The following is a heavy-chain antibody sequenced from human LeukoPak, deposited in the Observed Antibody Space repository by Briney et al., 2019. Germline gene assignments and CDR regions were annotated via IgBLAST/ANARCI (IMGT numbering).Heavy chain of an antibody. CDR1: GFTFSSYG. V-gene: IGHV3-33*01. Sequence: GGSLRLSCAASGFTFSSYGMHWVRQAPGKGLEWVAVIWYDGSNKYYADSVKGRFTISRDNSKNTLYLQMNSLRAEDTAVYYCARDHPYSSSWHQGQYYFDYWGQGTLVTVSS. D-gene: IGHD6-13*01. J-gene: IGHJ4*02. CDR2: IWYDGSNK. CDR3: ARDHPYSSSWHQGQYYFDY.